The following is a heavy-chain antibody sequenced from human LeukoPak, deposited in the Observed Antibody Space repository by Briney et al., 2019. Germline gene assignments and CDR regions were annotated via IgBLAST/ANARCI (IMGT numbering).Heavy chain of an antibody. D-gene: IGHD5-12*01. CDR2: LTGSGTTT. CDR3: AKTQGYSGYDSEFVK. J-gene: IGHJ4*02. Sequence: GGSLRLSCAASGFTFSNYAMSWVRQAPGMGLEWVSVLTGSGTTTFYADSVKGRFNISRDNPKNTLYLQMNSLRAEATAVYFCAKTQGYSGYDSEFVKWGQGTLVSVSS. V-gene: IGHV3-23*01. CDR1: GFTFSNYA.